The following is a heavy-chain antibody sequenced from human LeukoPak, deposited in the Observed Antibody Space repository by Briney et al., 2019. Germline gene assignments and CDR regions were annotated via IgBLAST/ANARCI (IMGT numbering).Heavy chain of an antibody. Sequence: GGSLRLSCAASGFTFSSYGMYWVRQAPGKGLEWVAVISFDGSSKYYVDSVRGRFTISRDSSKNTLYLEMNSLRAEDTAVYYCARGDHGSYCSGGSCYSSHFDYWGQGTLVTVSS. CDR2: ISFDGSSK. J-gene: IGHJ4*02. CDR1: GFTFSSYG. V-gene: IGHV3-30*03. CDR3: ARGDHGSYCSGGSCYSSHFDY. D-gene: IGHD2-15*01.